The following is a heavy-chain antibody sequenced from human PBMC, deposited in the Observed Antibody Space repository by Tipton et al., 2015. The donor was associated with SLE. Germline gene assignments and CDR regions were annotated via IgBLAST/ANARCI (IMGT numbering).Heavy chain of an antibody. D-gene: IGHD3-10*01. J-gene: IGHJ6*03. CDR1: GWSISSGGGFY. V-gene: IGHV4-31*03. CDR3: ARGFGYYYNYLDV. CDR2: IHYSGTT. Sequence: TLSLTCTVSGWSISSGGGFYWSWIRQHPGKGLEWIGYIHYSGTTNYNPSLKSRVIMLVDTSKNQFSLKLSSVTAADTAVYFCARGFGYYYNYLDVWGKGTTVIVSS.